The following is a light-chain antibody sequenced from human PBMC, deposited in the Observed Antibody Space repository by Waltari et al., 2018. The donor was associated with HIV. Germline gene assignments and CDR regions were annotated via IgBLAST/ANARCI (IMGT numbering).Light chain of an antibody. CDR2: EVS. Sequence: QSALTQPASVSGSPGQSITIPCTGTSSDVGGYNLVSWYQQHPGKAPKLMIYEVSKRPSGVCNRLSGSKSGNTAALTISGLQAEDEADYDCCAYAGSTTYVIFGGGTKLTVL. CDR3: CAYAGSTTYVI. CDR1: SSDVGGYNL. V-gene: IGLV2-23*02. J-gene: IGLJ2*01.